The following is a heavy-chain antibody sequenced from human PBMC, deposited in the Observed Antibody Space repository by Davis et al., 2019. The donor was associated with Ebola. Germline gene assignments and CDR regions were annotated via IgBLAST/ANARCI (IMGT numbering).Heavy chain of an antibody. J-gene: IGHJ4*02. CDR1: GGSVSSGSYY. Sequence: PGGSLRLSCTVSGGSVSSGSYYWSWIRQPPGKGLEWIGYIYYSGSTNYNPSLKSRVTISVDTSKNQFSLKLSSVTAADTAVYYCARDPTWAIYFDYWGQGTLVTVSS. V-gene: IGHV4-61*01. CDR2: IYYSGST. CDR3: ARDPTWAIYFDY.